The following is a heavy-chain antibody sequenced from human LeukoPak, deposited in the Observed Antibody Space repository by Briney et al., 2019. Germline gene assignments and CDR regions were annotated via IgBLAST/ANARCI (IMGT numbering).Heavy chain of an antibody. V-gene: IGHV3-21*01. CDR3: ARDFDRAGGYHHFDS. J-gene: IGHJ4*02. CDR1: GFTFSSYS. D-gene: IGHD3-16*02. Sequence: GGSLRLSCVASGFTFSSYSMNWVRQAPGRGLEWVSSIITLSATYLYYADSVKGRFTISRDNAKNSLYLQMDSLRAEDTAVYYCARDFDRAGGYHHFDSWGQGTLVTVSS. CDR2: IITLSATYL.